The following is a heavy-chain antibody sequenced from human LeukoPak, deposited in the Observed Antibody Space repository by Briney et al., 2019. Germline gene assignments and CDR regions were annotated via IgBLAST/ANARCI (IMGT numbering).Heavy chain of an antibody. CDR1: GYTFTSYY. Sequence: ASVKVSCKASGYTFTSYYMHWVRQAPGQGLEWMGIINPSGGSTNYAQKLQGRVTMTTDTSTSTAYMELRSLRSDDTAVYYCARVVQDYYDSSGYYYKKNAEYFQHWGQGTLVTVSS. D-gene: IGHD3-22*01. CDR2: INPSGGST. CDR3: ARVVQDYYDSSGYYYKKNAEYFQH. J-gene: IGHJ1*01. V-gene: IGHV1-46*01.